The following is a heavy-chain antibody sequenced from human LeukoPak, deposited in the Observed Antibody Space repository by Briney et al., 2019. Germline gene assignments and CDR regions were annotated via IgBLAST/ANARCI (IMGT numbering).Heavy chain of an antibody. D-gene: IGHD3-9*01. CDR1: GGSFSGYY. CDR3: ARYTKIDSLLRYFDWPLFPVHNWFDP. CDR2: IYHSGST. Sequence: PSETLSLTCAVYGGSFSGYYWSWIRQPPGKGLEWIGEIYHSGSTNYNPSLKSRVTISVDKSKNQFSLKLSSVTAADTAVYYCARYTKIDSLLRYFDWPLFPVHNWFDPWGQGTLVTVSS. J-gene: IGHJ5*02. V-gene: IGHV4-34*01.